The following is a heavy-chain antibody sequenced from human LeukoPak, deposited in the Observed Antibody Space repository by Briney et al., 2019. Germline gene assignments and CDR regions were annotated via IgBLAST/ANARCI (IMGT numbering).Heavy chain of an antibody. J-gene: IGHJ4*02. CDR1: GFTFGDYY. D-gene: IGHD6-13*01. CDR3: ASGPYSPSVDY. CDR2: ISSSGSTI. Sequence: GGSLRLSCAASGFTFGDYYMSWIRQAPGKGLEWLSYISSSGSTIYYADSVKGRFTISRDNAKNSLYLQMNSLRAEDTAVYYCASGPYSPSVDYWGQGTLVSVSS. V-gene: IGHV3-11*04.